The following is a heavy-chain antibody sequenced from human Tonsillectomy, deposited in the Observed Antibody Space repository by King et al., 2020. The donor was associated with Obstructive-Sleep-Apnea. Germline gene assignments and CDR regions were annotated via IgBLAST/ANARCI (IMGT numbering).Heavy chain of an antibody. Sequence: VQLVESGGVLVQPGRSLRLSCAASGFTFDDYAMHWVRQAPGKGLEWVSGISWNSGSIGYADSVKGRVTISRDNAKNSLYLQMNSLSAEDTALYDCAKGLRKKQALLKGFDYWGQGTLVTVSS. CDR3: AKGLRKKQALLKGFDY. D-gene: IGHD1-14*01. J-gene: IGHJ4*02. CDR1: GFTFDDYA. CDR2: ISWNSGSI. V-gene: IGHV3-9*01.